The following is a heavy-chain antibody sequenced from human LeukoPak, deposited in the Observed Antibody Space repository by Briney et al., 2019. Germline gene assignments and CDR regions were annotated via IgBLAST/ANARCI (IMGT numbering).Heavy chain of an antibody. CDR1: GCTFSSYA. Sequence: PGGSVRLSCAASGCTFSSYAMPWVRQAPGKGLEWVAVISYDGSNKYYADSVKGRSTISRDNSKNTLYLQMNSLRAEDSAVYYCARDLMYTNTWRFDPWGQGTLGTVSS. J-gene: IGHJ5*02. D-gene: IGHD6-13*01. V-gene: IGHV3-30-3*01. CDR3: ARDLMYTNTWRFDP. CDR2: ISYDGSNK.